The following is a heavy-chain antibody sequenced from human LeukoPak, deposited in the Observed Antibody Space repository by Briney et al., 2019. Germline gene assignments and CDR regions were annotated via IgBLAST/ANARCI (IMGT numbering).Heavy chain of an antibody. D-gene: IGHD6-19*01. CDR2: INPNSGGT. V-gene: IGHV1-2*02. J-gene: IGHJ4*02. CDR3: ARETGIAVAGTSSDY. CDR1: GYTFTGYY. Sequence: ASVKVSCKASGYTFTGYYMHWVRQAPGQGLEWMGGINPNSGGTNYAQKFQGRVTMTRDTSISTAYMELSRLRSDDTAVYYCARETGIAVAGTSSDYWGQGTLVTVSS.